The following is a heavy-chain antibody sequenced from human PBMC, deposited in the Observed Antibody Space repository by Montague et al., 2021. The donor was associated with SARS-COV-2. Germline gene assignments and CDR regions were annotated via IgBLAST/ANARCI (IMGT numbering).Heavy chain of an antibody. J-gene: IGHJ5*02. D-gene: IGHD3-10*01. CDR1: GASISSNNW. CDR3: ARLGVVPSPRTFDP. CDR2: TYHSGST. Sequence: SETLSLTYEVSGASISSNNWWIWVRQSPGKGLEWIGETYHSGSTNYNPSLRSRVTISVDKSKNQFSLKVNSVSAADTAVYYCARLGVVPSPRTFDPWGQGTLVTVSS. V-gene: IGHV4-4*02.